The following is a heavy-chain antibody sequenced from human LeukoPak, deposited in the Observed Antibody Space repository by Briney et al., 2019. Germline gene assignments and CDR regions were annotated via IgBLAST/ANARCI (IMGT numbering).Heavy chain of an antibody. Sequence: GGSLRLSCAASGFTFSSYGMHWVRQAPGKGLEWVAVIWYDGSNKYYADSVKGRFTISRDNSKNTLYLQMNSLRAEDTAVYYCAKVRYSSSWGLDALDIWGQGTMVTVSS. CDR3: AKVRYSSSWGLDALDI. D-gene: IGHD6-13*01. CDR2: IWYDGSNK. CDR1: GFTFSSYG. J-gene: IGHJ3*02. V-gene: IGHV3-33*06.